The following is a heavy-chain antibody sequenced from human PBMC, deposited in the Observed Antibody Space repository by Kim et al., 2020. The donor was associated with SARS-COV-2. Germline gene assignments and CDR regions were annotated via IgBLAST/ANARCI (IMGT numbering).Heavy chain of an antibody. CDR1: GGSISSSSYY. Sequence: SETLSLTCTVSGGSISSSSYYWGWIRQPPGKGLAWIGSIYYSGSTYYNPSLKSRVTISVDTSKNQLSLKLSSVTAADTAVYYCAREDYYDSSGYYYFDYWGQGTLVTVSS. V-gene: IGHV4-39*07. J-gene: IGHJ4*02. CDR2: IYYSGST. D-gene: IGHD3-22*01. CDR3: AREDYYDSSGYYYFDY.